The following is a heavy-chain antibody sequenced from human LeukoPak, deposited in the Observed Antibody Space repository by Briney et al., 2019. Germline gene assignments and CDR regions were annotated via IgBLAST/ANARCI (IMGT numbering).Heavy chain of an antibody. CDR2: ISSTGGTK. CDR1: GFTFRAYR. V-gene: IGHV3-48*04. CDR3: ARGAYSSGWAYFDH. D-gene: IGHD6-19*01. J-gene: IGHJ4*02. Sequence: GGSLRLSCAASGFTFRAYRMTWVRQAPGKGLEWISFISSTGGTKYYADSVKGRFTISRDNAENSLYLQMNSLRAEDTAVYYCARGAYSSGWAYFDHWGQGTLVTVSS.